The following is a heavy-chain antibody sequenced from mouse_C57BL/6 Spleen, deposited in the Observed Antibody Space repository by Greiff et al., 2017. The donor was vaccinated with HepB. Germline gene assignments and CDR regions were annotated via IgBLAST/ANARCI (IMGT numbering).Heavy chain of an antibody. CDR3: ARNGGSSSYWYFDV. J-gene: IGHJ1*03. V-gene: IGHV2-2*01. CDR1: GFSLTSYG. Sequence: VKLQESGPGLVQPSQSLSITCTVSGFSLTSYGVHWVRQSPGKGLEWLGVIWSGGSTDYNAAFISRLSISKDNSKSQVFFKMNSLQADDTAIYYCARNGGSSSYWYFDVWGTGTTVTVSS. CDR2: IWSGGST. D-gene: IGHD1-1*01.